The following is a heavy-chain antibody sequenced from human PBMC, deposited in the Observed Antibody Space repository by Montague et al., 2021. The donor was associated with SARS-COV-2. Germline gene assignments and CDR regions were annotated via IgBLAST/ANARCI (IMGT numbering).Heavy chain of an antibody. CDR3: AKDRVPPDYDDAFDL. D-gene: IGHD3-16*01. Sequence: SLRLSCAASGFIFGNFAFHWVRQAPGKGLEWVAIITCDGSDKFYADSVKGRFTISRDNSKNTLYLQMNSLTPEDTAVYYCAKDRVPPDYDDAFDLWGRGTLVTVSS. CDR1: GFIFGNFA. J-gene: IGHJ3*01. V-gene: IGHV3-30*04. CDR2: ITCDGSDK.